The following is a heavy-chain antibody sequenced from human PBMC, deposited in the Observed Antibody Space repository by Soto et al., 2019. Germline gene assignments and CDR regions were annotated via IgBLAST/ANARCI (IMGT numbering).Heavy chain of an antibody. CDR1: GYTFTSYY. J-gene: IGHJ4*02. V-gene: IGHV1-46*01. CDR2: INPSGGST. CDR3: ARDGGDTAMASYLDY. Sequence: ASVKVSCKASGYTFTSYYMHWVRQAPGQGLEWMGIINPSGGSTSYAQKFQGRVTMTRDTSTSTVYMELSSLRSEDTAVYYCARDGGDTAMASYLDYWGQGTLGTVSS. D-gene: IGHD5-18*01.